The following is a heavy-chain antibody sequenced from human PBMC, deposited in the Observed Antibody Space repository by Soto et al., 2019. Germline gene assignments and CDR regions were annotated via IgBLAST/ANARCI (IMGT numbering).Heavy chain of an antibody. CDR1: GFTFSSYG. J-gene: IGHJ4*02. CDR2: ISNDGRNK. V-gene: IGHV3-33*05. D-gene: IGHD3-9*01. Sequence: GGSLRLSCAASGFTFSSYGMHWVRQGPGKGLEWVAVISNDGRNKYYADSVKGRFTISRDNSNNTLYLQMNSLRAEDTAEYYCARNSDHLTGYYTASWDFDYWGQETLLTVSS. CDR3: ARNSDHLTGYYTASWDFDY.